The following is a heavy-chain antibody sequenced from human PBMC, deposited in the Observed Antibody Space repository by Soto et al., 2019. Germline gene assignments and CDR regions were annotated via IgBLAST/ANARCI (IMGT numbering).Heavy chain of an antibody. V-gene: IGHV3-30*18. Sequence: PGGSLRLSCVGSGFTFSSYGMHWVRQAPGKGLECVAVISDTGSSHYYAASVEGRFTISRENSKNTLSLHMDRLRVEDTAVHYCAKDRGGDCPDNSCYFGADYWGRGTPVTVSS. D-gene: IGHD2-2*01. CDR1: GFTFSSYG. CDR3: AKDRGGDCPDNSCYFGADY. J-gene: IGHJ4*02. CDR2: ISDTGSSH.